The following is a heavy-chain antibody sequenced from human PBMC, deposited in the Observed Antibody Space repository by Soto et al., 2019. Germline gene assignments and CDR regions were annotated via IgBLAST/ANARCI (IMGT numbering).Heavy chain of an antibody. CDR2: IIPIFETT. CDR1: GGTFSNYA. J-gene: IGHJ6*02. CDR3: ARDMIPAAISYRYYAMDV. D-gene: IGHD2-2*01. V-gene: IGHV1-69*01. Sequence: QVQLVQSGAEVKKPGSSVKVSCKASGGTFSNYAFSWVRQVPGQGLEWMGGIIPIFETTNYAQKFQGRVTITADESTSTTYMELSSLSSEDTAVFFCARDMIPAAISYRYYAMDVWGQGTTVTVSS.